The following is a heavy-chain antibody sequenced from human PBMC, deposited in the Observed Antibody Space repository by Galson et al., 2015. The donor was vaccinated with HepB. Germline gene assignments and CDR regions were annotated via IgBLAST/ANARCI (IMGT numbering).Heavy chain of an antibody. J-gene: IGHJ4*02. CDR1: GFTFSSYA. D-gene: IGHD3-22*01. CDR2: TSGSGGST. CDR3: AKGKVVVITMYYY. V-gene: IGHV3-23*01. Sequence: SLRLSCAASGFTFSSYAMSWVRQAPGKGLEWVSATSGSGGSTYYADSVKGRFTISRDNSKNTLYLQMNSLRAEDTAVYYCAKGKVVVITMYYYWGQGTLVTVSS.